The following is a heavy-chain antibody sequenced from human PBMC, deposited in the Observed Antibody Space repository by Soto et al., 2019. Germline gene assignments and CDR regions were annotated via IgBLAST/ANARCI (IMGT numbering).Heavy chain of an antibody. Sequence: GGSLRLSCAASGFTVSSKYMSWVRQAPGKGLEWVSLIQSGGPTYYADSVKGRFTISRDTSENTLHLQMDSLRAEDTAVYYCARDAVLCDGGRCYGVPLDVWGQGTTVTVSS. CDR1: GFTVSSKY. CDR2: IQSGGPT. CDR3: ARDAVLCDGGRCYGVPLDV. D-gene: IGHD2-15*01. V-gene: IGHV3-66*01. J-gene: IGHJ6*02.